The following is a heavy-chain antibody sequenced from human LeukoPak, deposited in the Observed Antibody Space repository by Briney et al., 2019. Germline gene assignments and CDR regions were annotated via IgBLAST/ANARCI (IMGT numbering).Heavy chain of an antibody. J-gene: IGHJ6*02. CDR2: VSGYNGDT. D-gene: IGHD4-17*01. CDR3: ATDLVDGDYGDRLGGMDV. Sequence: ASVKVSCKASGYTFTSYGVSWVRQAPGQGLAWMGWVSGYNGDTNYAQKFQGRVTMTEDTSTDTAYMELSSLRSEDTAVYYCATDLVDGDYGDRLGGMDVWGQGTTVTVSS. V-gene: IGHV1-18*01. CDR1: GYTFTSYG.